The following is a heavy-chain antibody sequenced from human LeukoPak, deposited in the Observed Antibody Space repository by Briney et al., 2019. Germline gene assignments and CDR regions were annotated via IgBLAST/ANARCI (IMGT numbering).Heavy chain of an antibody. CDR1: GFTFDDYA. V-gene: IGHV3-43*02. CDR2: ISGDGGST. CDR3: AKGMWRFGELDYDY. D-gene: IGHD3-10*01. Sequence: PGGSLRLSCAASGFTFDDYAMHWVRQAPGKGLEWVSLISGDGGSTYYAGSVKGRFTISRDNSKNSLYLQMNSLRTEDTALYYCAKGMWRFGELDYDYWGQGTLVTVSS. J-gene: IGHJ4*02.